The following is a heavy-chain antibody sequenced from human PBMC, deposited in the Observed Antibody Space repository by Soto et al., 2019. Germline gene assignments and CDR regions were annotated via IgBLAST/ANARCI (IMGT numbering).Heavy chain of an antibody. CDR3: ARDRFELVVAGLHY. V-gene: IGHV3-33*01. Sequence: QVQLVESGGGVVQPGRSLRLSCAASGFTFSSYGMHWVRQAPGTGLEWVAVIWDDGSNKYYADSVKGRFIISRDNSKNTLYLQMNNLRAEDTAVYYCARDRFELVVAGLHYWGQGTLVTVSS. CDR1: GFTFSSYG. D-gene: IGHD6-19*01. CDR2: IWDDGSNK. J-gene: IGHJ4*02.